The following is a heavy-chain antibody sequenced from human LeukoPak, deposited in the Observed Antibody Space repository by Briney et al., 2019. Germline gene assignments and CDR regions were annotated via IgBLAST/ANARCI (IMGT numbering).Heavy chain of an antibody. D-gene: IGHD4-17*01. J-gene: IGHJ4*02. V-gene: IGHV4-59*01. Sequence: WETLSLTCTVSGGSISRYGWSWIRQPPGKGLEWMGYIYYSGSTNYNPSLKSRVTMSVDTSKNQFSLELSYVTAAGTAVYYCAREAVTKYYFDYWGQGTLVTVSS. CDR3: AREAVTKYYFDY. CDR1: GGSISRYG. CDR2: IYYSGST.